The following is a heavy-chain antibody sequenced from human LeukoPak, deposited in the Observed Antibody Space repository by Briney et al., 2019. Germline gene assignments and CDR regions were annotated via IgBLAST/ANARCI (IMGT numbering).Heavy chain of an antibody. CDR2: ISSSGSTI. CDR3: AKDRLPLRSTSSYGMDV. Sequence: GGSLRLSCAASGFTFSDYYMSWIRQAPGKGLEWVSYISSSGSTIYYADSVKGRFTISRDNAKNSLYLQMNSLRAEDTAVYYCAKDRLPLRSTSSYGMDVWGQGTTVTVSS. V-gene: IGHV3-11*01. J-gene: IGHJ6*02. CDR1: GFTFSDYY. D-gene: IGHD2-2*01.